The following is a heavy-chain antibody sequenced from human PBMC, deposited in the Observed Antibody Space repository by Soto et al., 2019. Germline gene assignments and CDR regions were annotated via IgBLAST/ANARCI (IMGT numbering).Heavy chain of an antibody. CDR1: GCTISSYY. Sequence: SDTLSLTCTISGCTISSYYWSWIRQPPGKGLEWIGYIYYSGSTNYNPSLKSRATISVDTSKNQFSLKLSSVTAADTAVYYFAREGRTGGPYYYYYGMDVWGQGTTVT. V-gene: IGHV4-59*01. CDR2: IYYSGST. CDR3: AREGRTGGPYYYYYGMDV. J-gene: IGHJ6*02.